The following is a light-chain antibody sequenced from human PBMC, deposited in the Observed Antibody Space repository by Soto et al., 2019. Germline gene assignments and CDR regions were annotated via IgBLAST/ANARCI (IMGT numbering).Light chain of an antibody. CDR1: QTISSW. CDR3: QEYNSYSRT. V-gene: IGKV1-5*01. CDR2: DAS. J-gene: IGKJ1*01. Sequence: DIQMTQSPSTLSGSVGDRVTITCRASQTISSWLAWYQQKPGKAPKLLIFDASSLERGVPSRFSGSGSGTEFTLTISSLQPDDFATYHCQEYNSYSRTFGQGTKVDIK.